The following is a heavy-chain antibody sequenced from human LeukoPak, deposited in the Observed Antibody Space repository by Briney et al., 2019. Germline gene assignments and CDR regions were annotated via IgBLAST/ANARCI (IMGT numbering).Heavy chain of an antibody. Sequence: SETLSLTCAVSGGSISSGGYSWSWIRQPPGKGLEWIGYIYYSGSTYYNPSLKSRVTISVDTSKNHFSLKLSSVTAADTAVYYCATDFRGAYDFWSGYYTPYYFDYWGQGTLVTVSP. CDR2: IYYSGST. D-gene: IGHD3-3*01. J-gene: IGHJ4*02. CDR3: ATDFRGAYDFWSGYYTPYYFDY. V-gene: IGHV4-30-4*07. CDR1: GGSISSGGYS.